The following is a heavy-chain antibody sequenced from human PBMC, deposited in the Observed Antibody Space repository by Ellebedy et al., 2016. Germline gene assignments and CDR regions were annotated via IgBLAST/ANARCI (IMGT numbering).Heavy chain of an antibody. CDR1: GYTFTSYY. V-gene: IGHV1-2*04. J-gene: IGHJ4*02. CDR3: ARGSSAKDGYTPVDY. CDR2: INPNSGDT. D-gene: IGHD5-24*01. Sequence: ASVKVSXKASGYTFTSYYMHWVRQAPGQGLEWMGWINPNSGDTHYAQKFQGWVTMTRDTSISTAYMELSSLRSEDTAVYYCARGSSAKDGYTPVDYWGQGTLVTVSS.